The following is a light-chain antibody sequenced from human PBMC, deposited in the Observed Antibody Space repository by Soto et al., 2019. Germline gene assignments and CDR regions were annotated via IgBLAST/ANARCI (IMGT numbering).Light chain of an antibody. CDR1: SSDVGGYNY. J-gene: IGLJ1*01. CDR3: SSYTSSSTLGV. CDR2: GVS. V-gene: IGLV2-14*01. Sequence: QSALTQPASVSGSPGRSITISCTGTSSDVGGYNYVSWYQQHPGKAPKLMIYGVSNRPSGVSNRFSGSKSGNTASLTISGLQAEDEADYYCSSYTSSSTLGVFGTGTKVTVL.